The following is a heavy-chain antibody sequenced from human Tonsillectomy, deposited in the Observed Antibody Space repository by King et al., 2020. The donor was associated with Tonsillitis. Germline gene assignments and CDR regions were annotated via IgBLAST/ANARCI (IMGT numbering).Heavy chain of an antibody. V-gene: IGHV3-7*01. CDR3: ASYDSSGYEFYY. CDR2: IKQYGSEK. Sequence: SGFTFSSYWMRWFRQAPGKGLDWVANIKQYGSEKSYVDSVKGRFTISRDSVKNSLYLQMNSLRAEATAVYYCASYDSSGYEFYYLGHGSLVTVCS. CDR1: GFTFSSYW. J-gene: IGHJ4*01. D-gene: IGHD3-22*01.